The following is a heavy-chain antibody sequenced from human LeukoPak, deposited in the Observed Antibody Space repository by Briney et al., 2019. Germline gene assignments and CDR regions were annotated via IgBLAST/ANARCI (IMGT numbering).Heavy chain of an antibody. CDR3: ARGRAVTGSTVIDY. V-gene: IGHV3-30-3*01. Sequence: GGSLRLSCAASGFTFSSYAMHWVRRAPGKALEWVATISSDGGNRYYSDSVKGRFTISRDNSKNTLYLQMNSLRPEDTAVFHCARGRAVTGSTVIDYWGQGTLVTVSS. CDR1: GFTFSSYA. CDR2: ISSDGGNR. J-gene: IGHJ4*02. D-gene: IGHD6-19*01.